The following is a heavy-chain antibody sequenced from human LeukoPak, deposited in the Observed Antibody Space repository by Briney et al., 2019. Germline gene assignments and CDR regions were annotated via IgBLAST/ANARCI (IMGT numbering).Heavy chain of an antibody. CDR3: ARVTTVAKYMDV. V-gene: IGHV4-61*02. J-gene: IGHJ6*03. D-gene: IGHD4-11*01. Sequence: PSETLSLTCTVSGDSISSGDYYWSWIRQPAGKGLEWIGRISSSGSTNYNPSLKSRVTISVDTSKNQFSLKLSSVTAADTAVYYCARVTTVAKYMDVWGKGTTVTVSS. CDR2: ISSSGST. CDR1: GDSISSGDYY.